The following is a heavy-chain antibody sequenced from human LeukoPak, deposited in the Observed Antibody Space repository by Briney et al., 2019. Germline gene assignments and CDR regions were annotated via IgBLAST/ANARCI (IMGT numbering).Heavy chain of an antibody. Sequence: ASVSLSCTASGYIFINYDISWVRQAPGQGLEWMGWISAYNGNTNYAQKLQGRVTKTTDTSTSTAYMQLRSLRSDDTAVYYCARDIGSRRAVTEALDIWGQGPMPTVSS. CDR1: GYIFINYD. J-gene: IGHJ3*02. CDR3: ARDIGSRRAVTEALDI. D-gene: IGHD4-17*01. V-gene: IGHV1-18*01. CDR2: ISAYNGNT.